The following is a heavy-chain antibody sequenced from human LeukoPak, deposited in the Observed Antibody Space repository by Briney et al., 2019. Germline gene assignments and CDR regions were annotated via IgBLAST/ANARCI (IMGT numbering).Heavy chain of an antibody. CDR3: AKRRSYYYDSSGYHDY. CDR2: IFPSGGEI. CDR1: GFTFSTFA. J-gene: IGHJ4*02. D-gene: IGHD3-22*01. Sequence: GGSLRLSCAASGFTFSTFAMIWVRQPPGKGLEWVSSIFPSGGEIHYADSVRGRFTISRDNSKSTLSLQMNSLRAEDTAVYYCAKRRSYYYDSSGYHDYWGQGTLVTVSS. V-gene: IGHV3-23*01.